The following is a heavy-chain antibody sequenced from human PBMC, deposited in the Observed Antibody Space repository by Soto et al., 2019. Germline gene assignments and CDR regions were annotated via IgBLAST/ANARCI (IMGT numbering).Heavy chain of an antibody. J-gene: IGHJ4*02. V-gene: IGHV3-15*01. CDR3: FPDPYYAFCSDYHFEY. CDR2: IKHSTDGAIR. Sequence: NAWKSWGRLTQGKGLEWVGRIKHSTDGAIRAYPSSLRYIFTISIDHSRSTLYLQINNLKTEDTAVYYCFPDPYYAFCSDYHFEYLGQVTLVAVSS. CDR1: NAW. D-gene: IGHD3-3*01.